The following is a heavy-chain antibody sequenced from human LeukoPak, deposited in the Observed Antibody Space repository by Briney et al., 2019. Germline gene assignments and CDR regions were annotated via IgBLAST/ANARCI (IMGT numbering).Heavy chain of an antibody. CDR2: INHNGNVN. D-gene: IGHD3-22*01. V-gene: IGHV3-7*01. CDR1: GFTFSSYW. J-gene: IGHJ4*02. CDR3: ARAYYYDSSGYYFSPST. Sequence: GGSLRLSCAASGFTFSSYWMNWARQAPGKGLEWVASINHNGNVNYYVDSVKGRFTISRDNAKNSLYLQMNSLRAEDTAVYYCARAYYYDSSGYYFSPSTWGQGTLVTVSS.